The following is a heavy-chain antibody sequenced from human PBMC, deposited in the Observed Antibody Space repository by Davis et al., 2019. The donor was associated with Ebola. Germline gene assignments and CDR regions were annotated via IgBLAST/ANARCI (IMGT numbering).Heavy chain of an antibody. J-gene: IGHJ6*02. CDR2: IWYDGSNK. CDR3: ARDPLFRYSDPFYYYYGMDV. V-gene: IGHV3-33*01. CDR1: GFTFSSSG. D-gene: IGHD2-15*01. Sequence: GESLKISCAASGFTFSSSGMHWVRQAPGKGLEWVAVIWYDGSNKYYADSVKGRFTISRDNSKNTLYLQMNSLRAEDTAVYYCARDPLFRYSDPFYYYYGMDVWGQGTTVTVSS.